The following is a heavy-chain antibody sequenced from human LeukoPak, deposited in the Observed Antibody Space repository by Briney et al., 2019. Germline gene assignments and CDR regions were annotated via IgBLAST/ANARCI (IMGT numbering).Heavy chain of an antibody. CDR3: VRDALEGYYSYYYMDV. CDR1: GGPIISHY. Sequence: PSEILSLTCSVPGGPIISHYWSWIRKPPGKGLEWRGYISNSGSTDYNPSLRSRVTISINTSKNQCSLKLTSVTAADSAVYYCVRDALEGYYSYYYMDVWGRGTTVTVSS. J-gene: IGHJ6*03. V-gene: IGHV4-59*11. D-gene: IGHD1-1*01. CDR2: ISNSGST.